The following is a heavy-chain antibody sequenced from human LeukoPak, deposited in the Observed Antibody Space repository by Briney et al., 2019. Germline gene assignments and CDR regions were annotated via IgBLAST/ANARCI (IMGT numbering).Heavy chain of an antibody. CDR2: ISSNGGST. J-gene: IGHJ4*02. D-gene: IGHD4-17*01. V-gene: IGHV3-64*01. Sequence: GGSLRLSCAASGFTFSSYAMHWVRQAPGKGLEYVSAISSNGGSTYYANSVKGRFTISRDNSKNTLYLQMGSLRAEDMAVYYCARFDDYGLYWGQGTLVTVSS. CDR3: ARFDDYGLY. CDR1: GFTFSSYA.